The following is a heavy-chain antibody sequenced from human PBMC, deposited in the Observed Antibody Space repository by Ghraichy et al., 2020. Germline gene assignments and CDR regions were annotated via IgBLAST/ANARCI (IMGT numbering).Heavy chain of an antibody. Sequence: SETLSLTCTVSGGSITSYFWRWIRQSPGKGLEWIGYVFYIGSSNYNSSLKSRVTISVDTPKNEFSLKLNSVTAADTAVYYCARADIVVVPTATRTKYFYYGMDVWGQGTTVTVSS. D-gene: IGHD2-2*01. CDR3: ARADIVVVPTATRTKYFYYGMDV. J-gene: IGHJ6*02. V-gene: IGHV4-59*01. CDR1: GGSITSYF. CDR2: VFYIGSS.